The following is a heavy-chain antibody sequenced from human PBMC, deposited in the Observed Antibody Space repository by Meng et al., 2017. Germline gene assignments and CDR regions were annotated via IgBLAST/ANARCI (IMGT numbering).Heavy chain of an antibody. V-gene: IGHV3-7*01. D-gene: IGHD3-22*01. J-gene: IGHJ4*02. Sequence: GGSLRLSCAASGFTFSSYWVSWVRQAPGKGLEWVANIKQDGSEKYYVDSVKGRFTISRDNAKNSLYLQMNSLRAEDTAVYYCARDSGAAFDSSGLYYFDYWGQGTLVTVSS. CDR3: ARDSGAAFDSSGLYYFDY. CDR1: GFTFSSYW. CDR2: IKQDGSEK.